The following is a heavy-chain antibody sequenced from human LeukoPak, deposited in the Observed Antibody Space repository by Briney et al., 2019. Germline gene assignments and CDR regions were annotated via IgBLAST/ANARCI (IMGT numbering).Heavy chain of an antibody. V-gene: IGHV1-18*01. CDR3: AREISSGWYFDY. D-gene: IGHD6-19*01. J-gene: IGHJ4*02. CDR2: ISAYNGNT. Sequence: ASVKVSCKASGYTFTSYGISWVRQAPGQGLEWMGWISAYNGNTNYAQKVQGRVTTTTDTSTSTAYMELRSLRSDDTAVYYCAREISSGWYFDYWGQGTLVTVSS. CDR1: GYTFTSYG.